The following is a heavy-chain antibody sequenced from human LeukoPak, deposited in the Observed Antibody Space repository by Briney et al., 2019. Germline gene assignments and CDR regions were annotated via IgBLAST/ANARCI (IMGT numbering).Heavy chain of an antibody. CDR3: ARGYSYGYSGAFDI. V-gene: IGHV3-21*01. CDR1: GFTFSSYS. J-gene: IGHJ3*02. CDR2: ISSSSSYI. D-gene: IGHD5-18*01. Sequence: GGSLRLSCAASGFTFSSYSMTWVRQAPGKGLEWVSSISSSSSYIYYADSVKGRFTISRDNAKNSLYLQMNSLRAEDTAVYYCARGYSYGYSGAFDIWGQGTMVTVSS.